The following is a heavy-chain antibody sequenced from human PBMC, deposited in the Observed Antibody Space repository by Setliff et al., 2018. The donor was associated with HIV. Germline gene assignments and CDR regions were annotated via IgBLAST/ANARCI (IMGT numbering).Heavy chain of an antibody. J-gene: IGHJ4*02. D-gene: IGHD3-22*01. CDR1: GFTFTSYW. V-gene: IGHV3-74*01. Sequence: GSLRLSCAASGFTFTSYWMHWVRQAPGKGLVWVSRINSDGNSTTYADSVKGRFTISRDNAKNTLYLEMNSLRAEDTAIYYCARDYNYIFDSWGQGVLVTVSS. CDR3: ARDYNYIFDS. CDR2: INSDGNST.